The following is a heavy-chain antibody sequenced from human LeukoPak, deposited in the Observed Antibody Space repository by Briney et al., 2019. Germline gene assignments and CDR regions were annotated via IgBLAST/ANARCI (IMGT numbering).Heavy chain of an antibody. CDR3: ARDQGLRYVDWPMGDYYGIDV. J-gene: IGHJ6*04. D-gene: IGHD3-9*01. Sequence: RGGSLRLSCAASGFTFSSYSMNWVRQAPGKGLEWVSSISSSSSYIYYADSVKGRFTISRDNAKNSLYLQMNCLRAEDTAVYYCARDQGLRYVDWPMGDYYGIDVWGKGTTVTVSS. CDR1: GFTFSSYS. V-gene: IGHV3-21*01. CDR2: ISSSSSYI.